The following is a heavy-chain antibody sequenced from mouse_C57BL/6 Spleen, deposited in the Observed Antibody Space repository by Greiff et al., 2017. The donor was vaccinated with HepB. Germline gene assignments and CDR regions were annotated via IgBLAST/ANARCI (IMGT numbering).Heavy chain of an antibody. J-gene: IGHJ3*01. CDR3: ARSDYDDWFAY. V-gene: IGHV1-61*01. D-gene: IGHD2-4*01. Sequence: VQLQQPGAELVRPGSSVKLSCKASGYTFTSYWMDWVKQRPGQGLEWIGNIYPSDSETHYNQKFKDKATLTVDKSSSTAYMQLSSLTSEDSAVYYCARSDYDDWFAYWGQGTLVTVSA. CDR1: GYTFTSYW. CDR2: IYPSDSET.